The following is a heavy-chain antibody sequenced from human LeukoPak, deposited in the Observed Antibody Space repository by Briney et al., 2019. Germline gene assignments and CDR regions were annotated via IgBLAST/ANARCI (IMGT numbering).Heavy chain of an antibody. CDR2: INHSGST. Sequence: PSETLSLTCAVYGGSFSGYYWSWIRQPPGKGLEWIGEINHSGSTNYNPSLKSRVTISVDTSKNQFSLKLSSVTAADTAVYYCARGYSGSSDFDYWGQGTLVTVSS. CDR1: GGSFSGYY. D-gene: IGHD1-26*01. J-gene: IGHJ4*02. CDR3: ARGYSGSSDFDY. V-gene: IGHV4-34*01.